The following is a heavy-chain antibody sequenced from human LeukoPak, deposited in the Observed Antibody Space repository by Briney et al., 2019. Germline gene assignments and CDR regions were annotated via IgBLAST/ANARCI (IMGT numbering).Heavy chain of an antibody. CDR1: GYTFTNYN. J-gene: IGHJ4*02. CDR3: AREAGRPRGDY. V-gene: IGHV1-8*03. Sequence: GASVKVSCKASGYTFTNYNINWVRQATGQGLEWMGWMNPNIGNTGYAQKFQGRVTITRNTSISTAYMELSSLRSEDTAVYYCAREAGRPRGDYWGQGTLVTVSS. CDR2: MNPNIGNT. D-gene: IGHD3-16*01.